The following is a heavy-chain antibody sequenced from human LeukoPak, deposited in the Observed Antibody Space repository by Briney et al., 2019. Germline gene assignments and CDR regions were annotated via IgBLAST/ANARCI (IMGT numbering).Heavy chain of an antibody. V-gene: IGHV4-4*09. Sequence: SETLSLTCTVSGASISSYYWSWIRQPPWKGLEWIGYIYTSGSTKYNPSLKSRITISVDTSKNQFSLKLSSVTAADTAVYYCAKGPPFDYWGRGTLVTVSS. CDR2: IYTSGST. J-gene: IGHJ4*02. CDR1: GASISSYY. CDR3: AKGPPFDY.